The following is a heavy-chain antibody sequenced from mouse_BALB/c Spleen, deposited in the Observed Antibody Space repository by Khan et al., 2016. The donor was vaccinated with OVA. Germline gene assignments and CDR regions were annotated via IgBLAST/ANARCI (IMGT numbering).Heavy chain of an antibody. J-gene: IGHJ4*01. Sequence: QVQLKESGPGLVAPSQSLSITCTVSGFSLTTYGVHWVRQPPGKGLEWLGVIWAGGDTNYNSALMYRLSISKDNSKSQVFLKMNSLQTDDTAMYYCSRFYDGYYYTVDYWGQGTSVTVSS. CDR2: IWAGGDT. V-gene: IGHV2-9*02. D-gene: IGHD2-3*01. CDR1: GFSLTTYG. CDR3: SRFYDGYYYTVDY.